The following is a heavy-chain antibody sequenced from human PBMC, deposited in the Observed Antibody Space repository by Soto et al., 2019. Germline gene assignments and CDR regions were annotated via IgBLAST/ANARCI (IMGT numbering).Heavy chain of an antibody. CDR1: GGTFSSYA. V-gene: IGHV1-69*13. CDR3: ARVGATMVRGVNDYYYGMDV. D-gene: IGHD3-10*01. Sequence: SVKVSCKASGGTFSSYAISWVRQAPGQGLEWMGGIIPIFGTANYAQKFQGRVTITADESTSTAYMELSSLRSEDTAVYYCARVGATMVRGVNDYYYGMDVWGQGTTVTVSS. J-gene: IGHJ6*02. CDR2: IIPIFGTA.